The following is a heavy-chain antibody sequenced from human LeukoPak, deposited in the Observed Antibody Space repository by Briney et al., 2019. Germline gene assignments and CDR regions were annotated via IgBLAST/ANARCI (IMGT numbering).Heavy chain of an antibody. Sequence: KPGGSLRLSCAASGFTFSSYTMNWVRQAPGKGLEWVSSISSASNYIYYADSLKGRFTVSRDNAKNSLHLQMNSLRVEDTAVYYCAKGYGSGNFEFDPWGQGTLVTVSS. CDR2: ISSASNYI. D-gene: IGHD3-10*01. CDR3: AKGYGSGNFEFDP. J-gene: IGHJ5*02. CDR1: GFTFSSYT. V-gene: IGHV3-21*01.